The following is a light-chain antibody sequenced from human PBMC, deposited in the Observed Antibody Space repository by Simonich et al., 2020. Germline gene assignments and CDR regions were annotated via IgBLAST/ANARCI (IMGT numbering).Light chain of an antibody. CDR1: QDIRNY. J-gene: IGKJ1*01. CDR2: DAS. Sequence: DIQMTQSPSSLSASVGDRVTITCQASQDIRNYLNWYQQKPGKAPKLLIYDASNLETGVPSRLSGSGSGTDFTFTISSLQPEDIATYYCQQYDNLPWTFGQGTKVEIK. V-gene: IGKV1-33*01. CDR3: QQYDNLPWT.